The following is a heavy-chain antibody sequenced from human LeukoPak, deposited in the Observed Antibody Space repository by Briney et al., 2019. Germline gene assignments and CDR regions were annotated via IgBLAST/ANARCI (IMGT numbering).Heavy chain of an antibody. D-gene: IGHD2-15*01. CDR2: IYYSGST. J-gene: IGHJ6*03. CDR3: ARGELGYCSGGSCYTGTYYYYYYMDV. CDR1: GGSISSHY. V-gene: IGHV4-59*11. Sequence: SETLSLTCTVSGGSISSHYWSWIRQPPGKGLEWIGYIYYSGSTNYNPSLKSRVTISVDTSKNQFSLKLSSVTAADTAVHYCARGELGYCSGGSCYTGTYYYYYYMDVWGKGTTVTVSS.